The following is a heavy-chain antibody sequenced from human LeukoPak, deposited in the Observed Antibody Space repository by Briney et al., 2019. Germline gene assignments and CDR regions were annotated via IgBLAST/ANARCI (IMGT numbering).Heavy chain of an antibody. CDR2: IYSTGSA. CDR3: AIWGNAFDI. CDR1: GGSISSGDYY. Sequence: SETLSLTCTVSGGSISSGDYYWSWIRQPPGKGLEWIGFIYSTGSANYNASLKSRVIMSVDRSKSQFSLNLRSVTAADTAVYYCAIWGNAFDIWGQGTMVTVSS. J-gene: IGHJ3*02. V-gene: IGHV4-61*08. D-gene: IGHD3-16*01.